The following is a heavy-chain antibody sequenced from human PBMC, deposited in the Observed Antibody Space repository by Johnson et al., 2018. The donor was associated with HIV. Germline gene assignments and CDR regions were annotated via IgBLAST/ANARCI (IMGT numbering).Heavy chain of an antibody. Sequence: VQLVESGGGLIQPGGSLRLSCAVSGLSVSINYITWVRQAPGKGLEWVSVIHSGGSTYYADSVEGRFTISRDNSKNTVLLQMNSLRAEDAAVYYCARDSGPSDFWSGYRLVVAFDIWGQGTMVAVSS. D-gene: IGHD3-3*01. CDR3: ARDSGPSDFWSGYRLVVAFDI. V-gene: IGHV3-66*03. CDR1: GLSVSINY. CDR2: IHSGGST. J-gene: IGHJ3*02.